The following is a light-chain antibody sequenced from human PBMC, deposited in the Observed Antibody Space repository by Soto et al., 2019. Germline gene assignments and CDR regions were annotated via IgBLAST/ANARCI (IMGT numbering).Light chain of an antibody. Sequence: QSALTQPASVSGSPGQSITMSCTGTSSDVGGYNYVAWYQQRPGKAPKLMIYDVSTRPSGVSLRFSGSKSGNTASLTISGLQAEDEADYYCSSYTSISTLVFGTGTKLTVL. CDR2: DVS. CDR1: SSDVGGYNY. V-gene: IGLV2-14*01. J-gene: IGLJ1*01. CDR3: SSYTSISTLV.